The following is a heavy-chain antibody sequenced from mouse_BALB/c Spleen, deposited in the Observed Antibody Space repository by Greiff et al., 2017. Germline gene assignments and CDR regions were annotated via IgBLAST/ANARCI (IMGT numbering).Heavy chain of an antibody. D-gene: IGHD1-1*01. J-gene: IGHJ4*01. CDR1: GFTFSSFG. V-gene: IGHV5-17*02. Sequence: DVKLVESGGGLVQPGGSRKLSCAASGFTFSSFGMHWVRQAPEKGLEWVAYISSGSSTIYYADTVKGRFTISRDNPKNTLFLQMTSLRSEDTAMYYCARWRDYSYYAMDYWGQGTSVTVSS. CDR3: ARWRDYSYYAMDY. CDR2: ISSGSSTI.